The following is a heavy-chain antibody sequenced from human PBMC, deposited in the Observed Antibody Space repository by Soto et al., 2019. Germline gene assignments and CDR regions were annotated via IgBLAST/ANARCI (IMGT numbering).Heavy chain of an antibody. Sequence: QAQLVESGGGVVQPGRSLKLSCLASGFTFNDYAMHWVRQAPGKGLEWVALISYDESNKDYADSVKGRFTISRDNSKNALYLQINSLRSEDTAVYYCAKLRLATYDFWGGCDSWGQGTLVTVSS. CDR2: ISYDESNK. D-gene: IGHD3-3*01. J-gene: IGHJ4*02. CDR1: GFTFNDYA. V-gene: IGHV3-30*18. CDR3: AKLRLATYDFWGGCDS.